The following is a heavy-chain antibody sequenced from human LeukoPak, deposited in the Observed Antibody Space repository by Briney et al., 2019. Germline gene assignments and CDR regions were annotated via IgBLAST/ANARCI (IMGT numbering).Heavy chain of an antibody. V-gene: IGHV1-69*05. CDR1: GGTFSSYA. CDR3: ARGANYCSGGSCYPSWFDP. CDR2: IIPIFGTA. Sequence: ASVKVSCKASGGTFSSYAISWVRQAPGQGLEWMGGIIPIFGTANYAQKFQGRVTITTGESTSTAYMELSSLRSEDTAVYYCARGANYCSGGSCYPSWFDPWGQGTLVTVSS. J-gene: IGHJ5*02. D-gene: IGHD2-15*01.